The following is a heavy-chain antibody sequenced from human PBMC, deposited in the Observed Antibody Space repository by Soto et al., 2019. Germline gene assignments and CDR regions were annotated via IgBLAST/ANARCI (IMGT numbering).Heavy chain of an antibody. CDR2: ISWNSGYI. D-gene: IGHD1-26*01. CDR3: AREISVGATACRYLDH. J-gene: IGHJ4*02. CDR1: GFTFDDYA. V-gene: IGHV3-9*01. Sequence: LRLSCAASGFTFDDYALHWVRQAPGKGLEWVSSISWNSGYIDYADSVRGRFTISRDNAKNSLYLQMNSLRAEDTALYFCAREISVGATACRYLDHRDRGTLVTVSS.